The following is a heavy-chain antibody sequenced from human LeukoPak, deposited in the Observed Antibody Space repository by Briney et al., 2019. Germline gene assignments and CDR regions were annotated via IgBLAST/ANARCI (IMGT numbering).Heavy chain of an antibody. CDR1: GFTFSRQA. CDR2: ISNSGDST. V-gene: IGHV3-23*01. CDR3: AREVDRSFGY. D-gene: IGHD2-15*01. Sequence: GGSLRLSCAASGFTFSRQAMNWVRQAPGMGLEWVSLISNSGDSTYYTDSAKGRFPISRDNSKNTLYLQMNSLRVEDTAVYYCAREVDRSFGYWGQGNLVTVSS. J-gene: IGHJ4*02.